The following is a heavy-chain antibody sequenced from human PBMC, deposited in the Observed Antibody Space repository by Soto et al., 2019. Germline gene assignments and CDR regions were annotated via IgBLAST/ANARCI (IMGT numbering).Heavy chain of an antibody. CDR2: ISYDGSNK. CDR1: GFTFNYYG. D-gene: IGHD2-15*01. V-gene: IGHV3-30*18. Sequence: GGSLRLSCAASGFTFNYYGMHWVRQAPGKGLEWVALISYDGSNKYYADSVKGRFTISRDNSKNTLYLQMNSLRAEDTAVYYCAKALDQIRVVIASTPGMDVWGQGTTVTVSS. J-gene: IGHJ6*02. CDR3: AKALDQIRVVIASTPGMDV.